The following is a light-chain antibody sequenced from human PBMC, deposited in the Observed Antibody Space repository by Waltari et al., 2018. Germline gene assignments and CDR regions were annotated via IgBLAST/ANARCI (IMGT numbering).Light chain of an antibody. V-gene: IGLV2-23*01. J-gene: IGLJ3*02. CDR2: EAT. CDR3: CSYAGSSSPRL. CDR1: SRDVGNFNR. Sequence: QSALTQHASVSGSPGQSTTISRTGSSRDVGNFNRVYRYQLHPGKAPKLLIYEATKRPSGISNRFSGSKSGNTASLTISGLQAEDEADYYCCSYAGSSSPRLFGGGTKLSVL.